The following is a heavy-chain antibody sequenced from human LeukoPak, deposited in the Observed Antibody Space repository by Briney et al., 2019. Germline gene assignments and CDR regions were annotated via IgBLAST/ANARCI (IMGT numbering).Heavy chain of an antibody. CDR1: GGSISSGDYY. CDR2: IYYSGST. V-gene: IGHV4-30-4*01. Sequence: PSETLSLTCTVSGGSISSGDYYWSWIRQPPGKGLEWIGYIYYSGSTYYNPSLKSRVTISVDTSKNQFSLKLSSVTAADTAVYYCARAVHGSSTSCYMGLDWFDPWGQGTLVTVSS. CDR3: ARAVHGSSTSCYMGLDWFDP. J-gene: IGHJ5*02. D-gene: IGHD2-2*02.